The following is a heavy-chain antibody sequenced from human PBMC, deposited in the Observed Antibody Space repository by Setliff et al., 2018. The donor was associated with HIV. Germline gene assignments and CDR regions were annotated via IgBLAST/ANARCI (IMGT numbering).Heavy chain of an antibody. CDR1: GFTFSNYA. J-gene: IGHJ6*03. Sequence: GGSLSLSCAASGFTFSNYAVHWVRQAPGKGLEWVAVASDDGKNIYYADSVKGRFTVSRDNYSNTVFLQMNSLRMEDTAVCYCARDAGRWGSYYYFRYMDVWGKGTTVTVSS. D-gene: IGHD3-16*01. V-gene: IGHV3-30*03. CDR3: ARDAGRWGSYYYFRYMDV. CDR2: ASDDGKNI.